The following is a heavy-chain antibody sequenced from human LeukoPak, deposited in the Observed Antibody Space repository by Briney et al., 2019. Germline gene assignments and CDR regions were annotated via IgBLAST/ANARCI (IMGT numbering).Heavy chain of an antibody. V-gene: IGHV4-59*08. CDR2: VYNSEYT. CDR1: GGSISGYY. CDR3: ARHMSGDYDY. D-gene: IGHD3-10*02. Sequence: PSETLSLTCTVSGGSISGYYWSWIRQPPGKGLEWIAYVYNSEYTNHNPSLKSRVTISVDTSKNQFSLKLSSVTAADTAVYYCARHMSGDYDYWGQGTLVTVSS. J-gene: IGHJ4*02.